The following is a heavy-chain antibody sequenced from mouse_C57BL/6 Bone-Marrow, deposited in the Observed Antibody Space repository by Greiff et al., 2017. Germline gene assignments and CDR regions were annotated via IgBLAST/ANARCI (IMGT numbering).Heavy chain of an antibody. V-gene: IGHV5-2*01. CDR2: INSDGGST. J-gene: IGHJ4*01. CDR1: EYEFPSHD. CDR3: ARQMGLRRRGYAMDY. D-gene: IGHD2-4*01. Sequence: DVKLVESGGGLVQPGESLKLSCESNEYEFPSHDMSWVRKTPEKRLELVAAINSDGGSTYYPDTMERRFIISRDNTKKTLYLQMSSLRSEDTALYYCARQMGLRRRGYAMDYWGQGTSVNVSS.